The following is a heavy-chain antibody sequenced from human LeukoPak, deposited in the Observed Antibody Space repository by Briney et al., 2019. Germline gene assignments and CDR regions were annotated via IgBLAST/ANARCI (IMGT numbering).Heavy chain of an antibody. Sequence: GGSLRLSCVASGFSFSSFDMTWVRQAPGKGLEWFSHISSSGGMMYHADSVKGRFTISRDNAKNSLYLQMSSLRADDTAVYYCARHLHYYGSGNYYYYFYAMDVWGQGTTVTVSS. J-gene: IGHJ6*02. D-gene: IGHD3-10*01. CDR2: ISSSGGMM. CDR1: GFSFSSFD. CDR3: ARHLHYYGSGNYYYYFYAMDV. V-gene: IGHV3-48*03.